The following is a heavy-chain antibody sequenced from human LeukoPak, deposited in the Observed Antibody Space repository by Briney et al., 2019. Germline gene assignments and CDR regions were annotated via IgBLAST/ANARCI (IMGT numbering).Heavy chain of an antibody. CDR2: ISASGTMT. CDR1: GFTFSNYA. D-gene: IGHD5-12*01. Sequence: GGSLRLSXAASGFTFSNYAMSWVRQAPGKGLEWVSGISASGTMTYYADSVKGRFTISRDNSKNTLYLQMNSLRAEDTAVYYCAKDLRGYDQGYFDYWGQGTLVTVSS. V-gene: IGHV3-23*01. J-gene: IGHJ4*02. CDR3: AKDLRGYDQGYFDY.